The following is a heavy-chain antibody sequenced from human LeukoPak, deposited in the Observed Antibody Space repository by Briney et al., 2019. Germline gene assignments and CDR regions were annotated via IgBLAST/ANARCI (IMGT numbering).Heavy chain of an antibody. J-gene: IGHJ2*01. D-gene: IGHD1-1*01. CDR3: ARPIVWKHSTSFHWYFDL. Sequence: GESLKISCQGSGYSFTSYWIGWVRQMPGKGLEWMGIIYPGDSDAKYSPSFQGQVTMSVDKSINTAYLQWSSLEASDTAIYYCARPIVWKHSTSFHWYFDLWGRGTLVTVSS. CDR1: GYSFTSYW. CDR2: IYPGDSDA. V-gene: IGHV5-51*01.